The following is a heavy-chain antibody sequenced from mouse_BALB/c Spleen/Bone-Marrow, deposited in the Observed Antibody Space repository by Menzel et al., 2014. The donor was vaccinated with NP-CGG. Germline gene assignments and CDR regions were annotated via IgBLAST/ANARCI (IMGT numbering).Heavy chain of an antibody. CDR2: IAPGSGST. Sequence: DLVKPGASVKLSCKASGYTFTSYWINWIKQRPGQGLEWIGRIAPGSGSTYYNEMFKGKATLTVDTSSSTAYIQLSSLSSEDSAVYFCARFPINYDNYGAMDYWGQGTSVTVSS. D-gene: IGHD2-1*01. V-gene: IGHV1S41*01. CDR3: ARFPINYDNYGAMDY. J-gene: IGHJ4*01. CDR1: GYTFTSYW.